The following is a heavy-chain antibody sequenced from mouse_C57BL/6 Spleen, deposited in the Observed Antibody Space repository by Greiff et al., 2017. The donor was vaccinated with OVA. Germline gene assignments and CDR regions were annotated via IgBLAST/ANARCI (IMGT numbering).Heavy chain of an antibody. CDR2: IDPSDSET. Sequence: QVQLQQPGAELVRPGSSVKLSCKASGYTFTSYWMHWVKQRPIQGLAWIGNIDPSDSETHSNQKFKDKATLTVDKSSSTAYMQLSSLTSEDSAVYYCARSDFRYYGSSFYFDYWGQGTTLTVSS. D-gene: IGHD1-1*01. CDR1: GYTFTSYW. V-gene: IGHV1-52*01. CDR3: ARSDFRYYGSSFYFDY. J-gene: IGHJ2*01.